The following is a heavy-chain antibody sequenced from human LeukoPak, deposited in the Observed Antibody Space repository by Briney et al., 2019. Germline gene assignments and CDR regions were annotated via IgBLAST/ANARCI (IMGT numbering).Heavy chain of an antibody. Sequence: GGSLRLSCAASGFTFSSYAMSWVRQAPGKGLEWVSAISGSGGSTYYADSVKGRFTISRDNAKNSLYLQMSSLRAEDTAVYYCARSMTVVGIIMAPGYWGLGSLVTVSS. CDR3: ARSMTVVGIIMAPGY. CDR1: GFTFSSYA. CDR2: ISGSGGST. J-gene: IGHJ4*02. V-gene: IGHV3-23*01. D-gene: IGHD3-10*01.